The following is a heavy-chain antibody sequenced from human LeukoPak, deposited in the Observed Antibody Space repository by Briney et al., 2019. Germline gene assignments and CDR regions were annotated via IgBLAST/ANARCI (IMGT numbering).Heavy chain of an antibody. V-gene: IGHV1-69*05. CDR2: IIPIFGTA. D-gene: IGHD4-17*01. CDR1: GGTFSSYA. Sequence: ASVKVSCKASGGTFSSYAISWVRQAPGQGLEWMGGIIPIFGTANYAQKFQGRVTMTTDTSTSTAYMELRSLRSDDTAVYYCARDDYGDQTPFDYWGQGTLVTVSS. J-gene: IGHJ4*02. CDR3: ARDDYGDQTPFDY.